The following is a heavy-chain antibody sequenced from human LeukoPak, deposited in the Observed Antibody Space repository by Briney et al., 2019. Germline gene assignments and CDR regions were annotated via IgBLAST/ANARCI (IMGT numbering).Heavy chain of an antibody. J-gene: IGHJ4*02. V-gene: IGHV3-74*01. CDR1: GFTFSHSY. D-gene: IGHD5-24*01. Sequence: GGSLKLSCAASGFTFSHSYMHWVRQAPGKWLVWVSRIDNDGGTSYADSVKGRFTITRDNAKNTLYLQMNSLRAEDTALYYCARDLNYNLDFWGQGTLVTVSS. CDR3: ARDLNYNLDF. CDR2: IDNDGGT.